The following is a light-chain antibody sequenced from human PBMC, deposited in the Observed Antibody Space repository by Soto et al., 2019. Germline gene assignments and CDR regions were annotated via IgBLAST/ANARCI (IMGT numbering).Light chain of an antibody. Sequence: QSVLTQPPSASGTPGQRVTISCSGSSSNLGTNYVYWYQQLPGTAPKLLIYTNSQRPSGVPDRFSGSRSGSSASLAIAGLQPEDEAFYYCQAYDDGLSGSVFGTGTKVTVL. V-gene: IGLV1-47*02. J-gene: IGLJ1*01. CDR1: SSNLGTNY. CDR3: QAYDDGLSGSV. CDR2: TNS.